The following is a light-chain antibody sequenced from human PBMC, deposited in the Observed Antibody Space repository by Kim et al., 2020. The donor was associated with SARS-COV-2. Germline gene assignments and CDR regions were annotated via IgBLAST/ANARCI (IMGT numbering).Light chain of an antibody. CDR1: KLGNKY. CDR2: QDF. J-gene: IGLJ3*02. V-gene: IGLV3-1*01. Sequence: SYELTQPPSMSVSPGQTASIPCSGDKLGNKYASWYQQKPGQSPVLVIYQDFKRPSGIPERFSGSNSGNTATLTISGTQAMDEADYYCQTWEISTGVFGGGTKLTVL. CDR3: QTWEISTGV.